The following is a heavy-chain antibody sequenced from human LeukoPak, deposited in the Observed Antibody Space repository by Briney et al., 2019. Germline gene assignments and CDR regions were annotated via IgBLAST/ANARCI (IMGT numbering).Heavy chain of an antibody. D-gene: IGHD5-18*01. CDR3: ARAWNTALAPYFDY. J-gene: IGHJ4*02. CDR1: GGSISSGDYY. CDR2: IYYSGST. V-gene: IGHV4-31*03. Sequence: PSETLSLTCTVFGGSISSGDYYWSWIRQYPGKGLEGIGYIYYSGSTYYNPSLKSRVTISVDTSKNQFSLKLSSVTAADTAVYYCARAWNTALAPYFDYWGQGTLVTVSS.